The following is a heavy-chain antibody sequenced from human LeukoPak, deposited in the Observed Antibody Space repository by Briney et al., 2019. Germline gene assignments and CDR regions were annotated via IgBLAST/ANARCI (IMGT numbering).Heavy chain of an antibody. V-gene: IGHV3-23*01. CDR1: GGSISSSSYY. D-gene: IGHD1-26*01. J-gene: IGHJ4*02. Sequence: ETLSLTCTVSGGSISSSSYYWGWIRQPPGKGLEWVSAISGSGGSTYYADSVKGRFTISRDNSKNTLYLQMNSLRAEDTAVYYCAKDGRIVGAASDYWGQGTLVTVSS. CDR3: AKDGRIVGAASDY. CDR2: ISGSGGST.